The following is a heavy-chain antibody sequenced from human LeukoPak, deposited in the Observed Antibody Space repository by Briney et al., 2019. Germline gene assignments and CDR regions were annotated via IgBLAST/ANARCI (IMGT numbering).Heavy chain of an antibody. V-gene: IGHV4-59*01. Sequence: PSETLSLTCTVSGGSISSYYWNWIRQPPGEGLEWIGYIFSSGSTNYNPSLRSRVTISVDTSKNQFSLKLSSVTAADTAVYYCARGPYYFDYWGQGTLVTVSS. CDR2: IFSSGST. CDR1: GGSISSYY. CDR3: ARGPYYFDY. J-gene: IGHJ4*02.